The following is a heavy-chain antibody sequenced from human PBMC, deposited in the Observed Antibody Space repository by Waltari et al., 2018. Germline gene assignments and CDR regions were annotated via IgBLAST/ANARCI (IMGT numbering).Heavy chain of an antibody. D-gene: IGHD1-7*01. CDR2: IYYSWIT. Sequence: QVQLQESGPGLVKPSQTLSLTCTVSGGSISSGGYYWSWIRQHPGKGLEWIGYIYYSWITDNNPSLKGRVTMSVDTSKNQFSLKLSSVTAADTAVYYCARVPRDWNYWGFDYWGQGTLVTVSS. J-gene: IGHJ4*02. V-gene: IGHV4-31*03. CDR1: GGSISSGGYY. CDR3: ARVPRDWNYWGFDY.